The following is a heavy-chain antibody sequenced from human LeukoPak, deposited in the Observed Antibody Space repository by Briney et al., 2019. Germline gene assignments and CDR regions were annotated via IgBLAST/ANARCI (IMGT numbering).Heavy chain of an antibody. CDR3: AKSPTVTIFFDY. J-gene: IGHJ4*02. Sequence: GGSLRLSCAASGFTFSSYAMSCVRQAPGKGLEWVSAISGSGGSTYYADSVKGRFTISRDNSKNTLYLQMNSLRAEDTAVYYCAKSPTVTIFFDYWGQGTLVTVSS. CDR1: GFTFSSYA. D-gene: IGHD4-17*01. V-gene: IGHV3-23*01. CDR2: ISGSGGST.